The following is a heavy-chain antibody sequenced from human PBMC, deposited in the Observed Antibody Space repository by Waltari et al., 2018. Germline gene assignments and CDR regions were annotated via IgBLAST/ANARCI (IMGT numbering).Heavy chain of an antibody. CDR3: ARLPRGSVIIGAFDI. V-gene: IGHV4-59*11. CDR1: GDSIPIHF. J-gene: IGHJ3*02. CDR2: MYFSGTH. D-gene: IGHD3-22*01. Sequence: VQLQESGPGLVKPSETLSLSCDVSGDSIPIHFWSWIRQAPGKGLEWIGYMYFSGTHNYNPSLKSRVTISIDTSKNHFSLNLRSVTAADTAIYYCARLPRGSVIIGAFDIWGQGTQVTVSS.